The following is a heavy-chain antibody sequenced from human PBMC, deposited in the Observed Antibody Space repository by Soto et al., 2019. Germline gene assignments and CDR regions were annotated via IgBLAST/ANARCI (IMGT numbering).Heavy chain of an antibody. D-gene: IGHD6-6*01. V-gene: IGHV3-9*01. Sequence: EVQLVESGGGLVQPDRSLRLSCTASGFTFDDYAMHWVRQAPGKGLEWVSGVSWNSGSIGYADSVKGRFTISRDDAKKSVYLQMNSLRIEDTALYYCARSGALSSSDSDYWGQGTLVTVSS. CDR2: VSWNSGSI. CDR1: GFTFDDYA. CDR3: ARSGALSSSDSDY. J-gene: IGHJ4*02.